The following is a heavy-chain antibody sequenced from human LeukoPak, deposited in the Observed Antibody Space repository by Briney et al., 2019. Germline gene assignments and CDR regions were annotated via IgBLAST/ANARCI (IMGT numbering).Heavy chain of an antibody. CDR3: AKDFLSSYYYDSSGYYG. CDR2: ISGDGGST. D-gene: IGHD3-22*01. Sequence: GGSLRLSCAASGFTLDDYAMHWVRQAPGKGVEWVSLISGDGGSTYYADSVKGRFTISRDNSKNSLYLQMNSLRTEDTALYYCAKDFLSSYYYDSSGYYGWGQGTLVTVSS. V-gene: IGHV3-43*02. CDR1: GFTLDDYA. J-gene: IGHJ4*02.